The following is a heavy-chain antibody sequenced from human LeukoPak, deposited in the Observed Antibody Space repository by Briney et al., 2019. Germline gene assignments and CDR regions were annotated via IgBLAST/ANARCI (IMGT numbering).Heavy chain of an antibody. V-gene: IGHV4-34*01. D-gene: IGHD5-24*01. J-gene: IGHJ4*02. CDR3: ARLNTRRDGYNRNPHGDY. Sequence: KASETLSLTCAVYGGSFSGYYWSWIRQPPGKGLEWIGEINHSGSTNYNPSLKSRVTISVDTSKNQFSLKLSSVTAADTAVYYCARLNTRRDGYNRNPHGDYWGQGTLVTVSS. CDR2: INHSGST. CDR1: GGSFSGYY.